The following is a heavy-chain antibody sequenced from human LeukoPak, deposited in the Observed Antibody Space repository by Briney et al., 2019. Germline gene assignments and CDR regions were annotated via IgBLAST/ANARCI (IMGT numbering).Heavy chain of an antibody. Sequence: GGSLRLSCAASGFTFSSYAMSWVRQAPGKGLAWVSAFSGSGGSTYYADSVKGRFTISRDNSKNTLYLQMNSLRAEDTAVYYCAKSLRQWLARYYYYGMDVWGQGTTVTVSS. CDR3: AKSLRQWLARYYYYGMDV. CDR2: FSGSGGST. J-gene: IGHJ6*02. D-gene: IGHD6-19*01. CDR1: GFTFSSYA. V-gene: IGHV3-23*01.